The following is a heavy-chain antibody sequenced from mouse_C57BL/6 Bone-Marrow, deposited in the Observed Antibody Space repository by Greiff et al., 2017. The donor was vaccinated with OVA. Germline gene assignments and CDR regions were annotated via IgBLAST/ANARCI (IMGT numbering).Heavy chain of an antibody. CDR3: ARGEGYYAMDY. J-gene: IGHJ4*01. V-gene: IGHV3-6*01. CDR2: ISYDGSN. Sequence: ESGPGLVKPSQSLSLPCSVTGYSITSGYYWNWIRQFPGNKLEWMGYISYDGSNNYNPSLKNRISITRDTSKNQFFLKLNSVTTEDTATYYCARGEGYYAMDYWGQGTSVTVSS. CDR1: GYSITSGYY.